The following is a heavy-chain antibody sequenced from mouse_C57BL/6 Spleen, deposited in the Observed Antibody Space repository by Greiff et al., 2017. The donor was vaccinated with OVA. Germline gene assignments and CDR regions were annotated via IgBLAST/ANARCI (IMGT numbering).Heavy chain of an antibody. CDR1: GFSLSTFGMG. Sequence: QVTLKECGPGILQPSQTLSLTCSFSGFSLSTFGMGVGWIRQPSGKGLEWLAHIWWDDDKYYNPALKSRLTISKDTSKNQVFLKIANVDTADTATYYCARMERTAQARFAYWGQGTLVTVSA. J-gene: IGHJ3*01. CDR2: IWWDDDK. CDR3: ARMERTAQARFAY. V-gene: IGHV8-8*01. D-gene: IGHD3-2*02.